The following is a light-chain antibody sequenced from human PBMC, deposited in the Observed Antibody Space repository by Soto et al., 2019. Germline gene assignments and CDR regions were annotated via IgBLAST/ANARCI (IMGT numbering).Light chain of an antibody. CDR3: RSYTSRSTLV. CDR2: EVS. V-gene: IGLV2-14*01. Sequence: HSALTQPASVSGSPGQSITISCTGTSRDVGGYNYVSWYQQHPGKAPKLMIYEVSNRPSGVSNRFSGSKSGNTASLTIYGLQAEDEADYYCRSYTSRSTLVFGGGTKLTVL. CDR1: SRDVGGYNY. J-gene: IGLJ2*01.